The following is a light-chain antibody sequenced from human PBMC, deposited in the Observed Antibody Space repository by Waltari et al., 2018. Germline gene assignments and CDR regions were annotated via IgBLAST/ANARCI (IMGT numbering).Light chain of an antibody. V-gene: IGKV3-20*01. CDR1: QSISKY. CDR3: QKYRTLPAT. CDR2: DAS. J-gene: IGKJ1*01. Sequence: EIMLTQSPGTLSLSPGARATLSCRASQSISKYLAWYQQKPGQPPRLLIYDASSRATGIPDRFSGSGSGTDFSLTISRLEPEDFAVYYCQKYRTLPATFGQGTKVEIK.